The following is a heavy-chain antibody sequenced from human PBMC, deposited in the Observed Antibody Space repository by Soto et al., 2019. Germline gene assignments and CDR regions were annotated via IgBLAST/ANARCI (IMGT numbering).Heavy chain of an antibody. CDR1: GYTFTSYG. CDR2: ISAYNGNT. V-gene: IGHV1-18*01. Sequence: ASVKVSCKASGYTFTSYGISWVRQAPGQGLEWMGWISAYNGNTNYAQKLQGRVTMTTDTSTSTAYMELRSLRSDDTAVYYCARAIIDYGDWNPNWESSGWIDYWGQGTLVTVSS. CDR3: ARAIIDYGDWNPNWESSGWIDY. J-gene: IGHJ4*02. D-gene: IGHD4-17*01.